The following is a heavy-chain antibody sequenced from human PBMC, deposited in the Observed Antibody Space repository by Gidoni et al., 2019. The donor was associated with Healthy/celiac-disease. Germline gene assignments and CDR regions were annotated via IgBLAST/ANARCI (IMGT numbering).Heavy chain of an antibody. V-gene: IGHV3-23*01. D-gene: IGHD6-19*01. CDR1: GFTFSSYA. Sequence: EVQLLESGGGLVQPGGSLRLSCAASGFTFSSYAMSWVRQAPGKGLEWVSAISGSGGRTYYEDSVKGRFTISRDNSKNTLYLQMNSLRAEDTAVYYCAKDQVKWLSLGGFDYWGQGTLVTVSS. J-gene: IGHJ4*02. CDR2: ISGSGGRT. CDR3: AKDQVKWLSLGGFDY.